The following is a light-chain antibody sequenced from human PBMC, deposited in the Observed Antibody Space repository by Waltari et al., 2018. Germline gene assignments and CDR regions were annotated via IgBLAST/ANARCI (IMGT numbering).Light chain of an antibody. Sequence: EIVLTQSPGTLSLSPGARATLSCRASQSVSRTLAWYQQKPGQAPRLLIYDASRRATGIPDRFSGSGSGTDFSLTISRLEPEDFAWYFCQKYGTLPATFGQGTKVEIK. V-gene: IGKV3-20*01. CDR2: DAS. CDR3: QKYGTLPAT. CDR1: QSVSRT. J-gene: IGKJ1*01.